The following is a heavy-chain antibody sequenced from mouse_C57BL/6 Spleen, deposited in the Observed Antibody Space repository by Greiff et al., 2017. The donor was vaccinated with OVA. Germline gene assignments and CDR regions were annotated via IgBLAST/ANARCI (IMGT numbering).Heavy chain of an antibody. V-gene: IGHV5-9*01. CDR2: ISGGGGNT. CDR3: ARRGLLRSYYYAMDY. Sequence: DVMLVESGGGLVKPGGSLKLSCAASGFTFSSYTMSWVRQTPEKRLEWVATISGGGGNTYYPDSVKGRFTIYRDNAKNTLYLQMSSLRSEDTALYYCARRGLLRSYYYAMDYWGQGTSVTVSS. CDR1: GFTFSSYT. J-gene: IGHJ4*01. D-gene: IGHD1-1*01.